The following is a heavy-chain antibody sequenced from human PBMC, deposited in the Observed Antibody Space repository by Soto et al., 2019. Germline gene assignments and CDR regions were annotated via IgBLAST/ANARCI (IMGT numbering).Heavy chain of an antibody. CDR1: GDSVSSPYY. J-gene: IGHJ5*02. CDR2: VFHTGTT. D-gene: IGHD6-19*01. Sequence: QVQLQESGPGLVKPSGTLSLTCAVSGDSVSSPYYWCWVRQPPGKGLEWIGEVFHTGTTSYNPSLRSRVTILMDKSIHQFSLDLSSVTAADTAVYYCARSAGWYAIHAWGPGTLVIVSS. V-gene: IGHV4-4*02. CDR3: ARSAGWYAIHA.